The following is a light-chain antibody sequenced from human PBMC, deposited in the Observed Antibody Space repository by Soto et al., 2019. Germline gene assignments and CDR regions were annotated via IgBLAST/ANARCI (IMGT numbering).Light chain of an antibody. CDR1: QSVSTY. CDR3: QQYHSSPTWT. V-gene: IGKV1-39*01. Sequence: DIQMTQSPSSLSASVGDRVTITCRASQSVSTYLNWYQQKPGKAPNLLIYGASNLQSGVPSRFSGSGAGTDFTLTINSLQPEDFATYYCQQYHSSPTWTFGQGTKVDIK. CDR2: GAS. J-gene: IGKJ1*01.